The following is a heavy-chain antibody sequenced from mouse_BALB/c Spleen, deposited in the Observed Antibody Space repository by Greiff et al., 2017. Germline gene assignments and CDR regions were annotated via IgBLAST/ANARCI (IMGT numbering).Heavy chain of an antibody. CDR3: TRNPYYRYDVYYAMDY. J-gene: IGHJ4*01. V-gene: IGHV1-5*01. D-gene: IGHD2-14*01. CDR1: GYTFTSYW. Sequence: EVQLQQSGTVLARPGASVKMSCKASGYTFTSYWMHWVKQRPGQGLEWIGAIYPGNSDTSYNQKFKGKAKLTAVTSASTAYMELSSLTNEDSAVYYCTRNPYYRYDVYYAMDYWGQGTSVTVSS. CDR2: IYPGNSDT.